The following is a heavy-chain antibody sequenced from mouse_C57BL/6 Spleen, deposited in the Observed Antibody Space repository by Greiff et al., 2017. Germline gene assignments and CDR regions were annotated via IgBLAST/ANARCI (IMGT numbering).Heavy chain of an antibody. CDR3: ARDAYYYGSSYWYFDV. D-gene: IGHD1-1*01. J-gene: IGHJ1*03. CDR1: GFTFSDYY. CDR2: INYDGSST. Sequence: EVQRVESEGGLVQPGSSMKLSCTASGFTFSDYYMAWVRQVPEKGLEWVANINYDGSSTYYLDSLKSRFIISRDNAKNILYLQMSSLKSEDTATYYCARDAYYYGSSYWYFDVWGTGTTVTVSS. V-gene: IGHV5-16*01.